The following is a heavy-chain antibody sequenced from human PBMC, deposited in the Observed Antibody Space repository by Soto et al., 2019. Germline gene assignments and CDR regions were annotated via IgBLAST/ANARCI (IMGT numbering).Heavy chain of an antibody. CDR3: AREYYYDSSGFDY. V-gene: IGHV4-31*03. CDR1: GVSISSGGYY. Sequence: QVQLQESGPGLVKPSQTLSLTCTVSGVSISSGGYYWTWIRQHPQKGLEWIGHIYYSGSTYYNPSLKIRVXASXDXYKNQFSLKLSSVTAADTAVYYCAREYYYDSSGFDYWGQGTLVTVSS. J-gene: IGHJ4*02. D-gene: IGHD3-22*01. CDR2: IYYSGST.